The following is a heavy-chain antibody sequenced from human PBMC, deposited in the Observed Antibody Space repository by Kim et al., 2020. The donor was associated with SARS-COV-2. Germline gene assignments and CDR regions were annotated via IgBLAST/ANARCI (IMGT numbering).Heavy chain of an antibody. CDR2: IRSGGTGI. Sequence: GGSLRLSCATSGFTVTDYWMHWVRQAPGKGLVWVSRIRSGGTGISYADSVKGRFTISRDNVNNTLYLQMNNLRAEDTALYYCTSDTVLYGLDVWCQGTPVTVSS. V-gene: IGHV3-74*01. CDR1: GFTVTDYW. J-gene: IGHJ6*02. D-gene: IGHD4-4*01. CDR3: TSDTVLYGLDV.